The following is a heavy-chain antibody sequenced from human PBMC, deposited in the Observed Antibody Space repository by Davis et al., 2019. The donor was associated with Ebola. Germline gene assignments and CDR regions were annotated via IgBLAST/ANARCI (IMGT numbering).Heavy chain of an antibody. D-gene: IGHD2-21*02. CDR3: ARNLVTGLSFDALDF. J-gene: IGHJ3*01. Sequence: SQTLSPTCTVSGGSVTSHYWSWIRQPPGKGLELMGYFYHGGSTIYNRSFKSRISITVDTSKYQFSLRLSAVTAADTAVYYCARNLVTGLSFDALDFWGQGTMFTVSS. CDR2: FYHGGST. V-gene: IGHV4-59*02. CDR1: GGSVTSHY.